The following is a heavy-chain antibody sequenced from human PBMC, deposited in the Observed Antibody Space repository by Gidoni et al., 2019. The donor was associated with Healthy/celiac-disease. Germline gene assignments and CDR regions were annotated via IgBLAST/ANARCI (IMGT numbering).Heavy chain of an antibody. D-gene: IGHD3-22*01. CDR2: IYYSGST. Sequence: QVQLQESGPGLVKPSETLSLTCTVSGGSISSYYWSWIRQPPGKGLEWIGYIYYSGSTNYNPSLKSRVTISVDTSKNQFSLKLSSVTAADTAVYYCARGGGSSGYFYYRREFDYWGQGTLVTVSS. CDR1: GGSISSYY. CDR3: ARGGGSSGYFYYRREFDY. V-gene: IGHV4-59*01. J-gene: IGHJ4*02.